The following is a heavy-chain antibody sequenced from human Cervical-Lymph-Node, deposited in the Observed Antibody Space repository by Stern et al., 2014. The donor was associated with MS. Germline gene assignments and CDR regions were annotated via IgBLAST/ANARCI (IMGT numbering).Heavy chain of an antibody. CDR2: IYLSGPA. J-gene: IGHJ2*01. V-gene: IGHV4-4*02. CDR3: ARERQQYCNSEGCSYWYFDL. Sequence: QVQLQESGPGLVKPSGTLSLTCAVSGGSVSSTNWRSWVRQSPGKGVEWIGNIYLSGPANPRPPRRIRAPISLDNSKHPLSLHLTSVTAADTAVYYCARERQQYCNSEGCSYWYFDLWGRGTLVTVSS. CDR1: GGSVSSTNW. D-gene: IGHD2/OR15-2a*01.